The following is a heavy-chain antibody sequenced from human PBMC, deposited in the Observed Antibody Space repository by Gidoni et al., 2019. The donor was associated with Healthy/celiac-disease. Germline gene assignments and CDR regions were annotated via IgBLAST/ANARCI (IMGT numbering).Heavy chain of an antibody. Sequence: QVQLVQSGAEVKKPGSSVKVSCKASGGTFSSYAISWVRPAAGQGLEWMGGIIPVLGTANYAQKFQGRVTITADESTSTAYMELSSLRSEDTAVYYCASLTDTAMAYYYYYGMDVWGQGTTVTVSS. CDR1: GGTFSSYA. V-gene: IGHV1-69*01. J-gene: IGHJ6*02. D-gene: IGHD5-18*01. CDR2: IIPVLGTA. CDR3: ASLTDTAMAYYYYYGMDV.